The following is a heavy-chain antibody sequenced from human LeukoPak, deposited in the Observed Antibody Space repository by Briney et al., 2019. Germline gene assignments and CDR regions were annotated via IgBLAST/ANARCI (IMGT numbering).Heavy chain of an antibody. Sequence: GGSLRLSCAASGFTFSNYWMGWVRQAPGKGLEWVANIKPDGTEKYYVESVKGRFTISRDNAKNSLYLQMNSLRVEDTALYYCARQAYWGQGILVTVSS. J-gene: IGHJ4*02. V-gene: IGHV3-7*01. CDR2: IKPDGTEK. CDR1: GFTFSNYW. CDR3: ARQAY.